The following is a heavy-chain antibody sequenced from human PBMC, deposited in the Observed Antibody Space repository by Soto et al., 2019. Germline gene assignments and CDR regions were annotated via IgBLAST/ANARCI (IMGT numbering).Heavy chain of an antibody. Sequence: SETLSLTCAVPGGSISSSNWWSWVRQPPGKGLEWIGEIYHSGSTNYNPSLKSRVTISVDKSKNQFSLKLSSVTAADTAVYYCARGYCSGTSCYNGFDIWGQGTMVTVSS. CDR2: IYHSGST. CDR3: ARGYCSGTSCYNGFDI. J-gene: IGHJ3*02. CDR1: GGSISSSNW. D-gene: IGHD2-2*02. V-gene: IGHV4-4*02.